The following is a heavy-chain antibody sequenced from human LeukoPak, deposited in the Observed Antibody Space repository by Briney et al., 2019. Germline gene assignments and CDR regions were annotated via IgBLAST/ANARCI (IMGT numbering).Heavy chain of an antibody. CDR3: AREGGYNLPFDY. CDR2: IYTSGST. J-gene: IGHJ4*02. V-gene: IGHV4-61*02. D-gene: IGHD5-24*01. CDR1: GGSISSGSYY. Sequence: SETLSLTCTVSGGSISSGSYYWSWIRQPAGKGLEWIGRIYTSGSTNYNPSLKSRVTISVDTSKNQFSLKLSSVTAADTAVYYCAREGGYNLPFDYWGQGTLVTVSS.